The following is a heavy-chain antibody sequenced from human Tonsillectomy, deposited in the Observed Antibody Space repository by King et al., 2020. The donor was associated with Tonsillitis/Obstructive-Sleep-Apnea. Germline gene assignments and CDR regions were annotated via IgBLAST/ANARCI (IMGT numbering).Heavy chain of an antibody. Sequence: QLVQSGAEVKKPGESLKISCKGSGYSFTNYWIGWVRQMPGKGLEWRGIIYPGDSDTRYSPSFQGQVTISADKSISTAYLQWSSLKASDTAMYYCARQALGYCSGGTCYSFDYWGQGTLVTVSS. CDR3: ARQALGYCSGGTCYSFDY. V-gene: IGHV5-51*01. CDR2: IYPGDSDT. J-gene: IGHJ4*02. CDR1: GYSFTNYW. D-gene: IGHD2-15*01.